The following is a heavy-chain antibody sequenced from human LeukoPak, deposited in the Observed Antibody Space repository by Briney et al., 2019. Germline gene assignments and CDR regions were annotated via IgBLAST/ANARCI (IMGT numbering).Heavy chain of an antibody. V-gene: IGHV4-30-4*01. D-gene: IGHD2-8*02. CDR1: GASISSGDHY. CDR3: ARDLRGYCTGGRCYAGLDY. J-gene: IGHJ4*02. Sequence: SETLSLTCAVSGASISSGDHYWSWIRQPPGRGLEWIGCIYYSGSTFYNPSLRSRISISVDTSKNQFSLRLRSVTAADTAVYYCARDLRGYCTGGRCYAGLDYWGQGILVAVSS. CDR2: IYYSGST.